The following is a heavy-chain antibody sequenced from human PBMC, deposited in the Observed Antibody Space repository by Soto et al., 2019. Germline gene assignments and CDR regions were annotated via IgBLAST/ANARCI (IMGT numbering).Heavy chain of an antibody. CDR1: GYIFVNYG. CDR3: VMMDNYVTPTPQDV. J-gene: IGHJ6*02. D-gene: IGHD3-16*01. Sequence: VQLVQSGDEVKKPGASVKVSCKASGYIFVNYGIAWVRQTPGQGLGWMGWISPYTGNTHSTTKVQDRLIMTTDTSTSTAYMDLGSLTSDDTAVYYCVMMDNYVTPTPQDVWGQGTTVTVSS. CDR2: ISPYTGNT. V-gene: IGHV1-18*01.